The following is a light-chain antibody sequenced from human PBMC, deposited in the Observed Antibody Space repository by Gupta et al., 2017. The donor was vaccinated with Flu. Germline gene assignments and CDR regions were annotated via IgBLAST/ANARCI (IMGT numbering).Light chain of an antibody. J-gene: IGLJ2*01. CDR3: NARDSTDNQQAV. CDR1: SRRNSY. CDR2: AKN. Sequence: QAVRITCQGDSRRNSYASWYQQKPGQAPVIVIYAKNIRPSGSPDRFSGSSSGNTASLTSTGAQAEDEADYYCNARDSTDNQQAVFGGGTKLTVL. V-gene: IGLV3-19*01.